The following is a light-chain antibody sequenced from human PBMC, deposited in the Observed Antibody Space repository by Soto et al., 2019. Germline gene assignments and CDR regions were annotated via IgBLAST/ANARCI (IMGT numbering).Light chain of an antibody. CDR2: GAS. V-gene: IGKV3-20*01. CDR1: QSVSNNY. J-gene: IGKJ1*01. CDR3: QKYGSPGT. Sequence: EIVVARSPGTLSLSPGERSTLFGGASQSVSNNYLAWYQQPPGQAPRLLIYGASNRATGIPDRFSGSGSGTDFTLTISRLAHEDFAVYYCQKYGSPGTFGQGTKVDIK.